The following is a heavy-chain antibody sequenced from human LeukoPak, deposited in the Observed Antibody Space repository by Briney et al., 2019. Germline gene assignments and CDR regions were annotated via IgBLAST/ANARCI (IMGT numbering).Heavy chain of an antibody. Sequence: SETLSLTCTVSGGSITSSNYYWGWIRQPPGKGLEWIGSIYYSGSTYYNPSLKSRVTISVDTSKNQFPLKLSSVTAADTAVYYCARARAAAGTTRLYYYYYYMDVWGKGTTVTVSS. V-gene: IGHV4-39*06. CDR1: GGSITSSNYY. D-gene: IGHD6-13*01. J-gene: IGHJ6*03. CDR3: ARARAAAGTTRLYYYYYYMDV. CDR2: IYYSGST.